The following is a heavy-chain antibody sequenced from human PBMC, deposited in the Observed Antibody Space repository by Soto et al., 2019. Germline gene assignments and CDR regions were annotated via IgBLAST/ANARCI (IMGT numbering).Heavy chain of an antibody. J-gene: IGHJ6*03. CDR2: ISAYNGNT. Sequence: QVQLVQSGAEVKKPGASVKVSCKASGYTFSSYGISWVRQAPGQGLEWMGWISAYNGNTNYAQKLQGRVTMTTDPSTSTAYMELTSLRSDDAAEYYCAGSGGDWLFTDYYYYYTDVLGKGTTVTVSS. CDR1: GYTFSSYG. D-gene: IGHD3-9*01. V-gene: IGHV1-18*01. CDR3: AGSGGDWLFTDYYYYYTDV.